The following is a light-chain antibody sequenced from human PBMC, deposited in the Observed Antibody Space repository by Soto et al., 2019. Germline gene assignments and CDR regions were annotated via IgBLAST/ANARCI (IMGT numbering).Light chain of an antibody. J-gene: IGKJ5*01. CDR1: QSVSGN. CDR3: QQYNNWIT. V-gene: IGKV3-15*01. CDR2: GAS. Sequence: EIVMTQSPATLSVSPGERATLSCRASQSVSGNLAWYQQKPGQAPRLLIYGASTRATGIPARFSGSGSGTEFTLTISSLQSEDIAVYYCQQYNNWITFGQGTRLEIK.